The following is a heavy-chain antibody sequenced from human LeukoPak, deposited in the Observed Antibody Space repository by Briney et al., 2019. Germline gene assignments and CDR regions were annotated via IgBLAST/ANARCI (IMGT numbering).Heavy chain of an antibody. J-gene: IGHJ4*02. CDR3: AKISTSSANFDY. CDR2: IGGGGDTT. Sequence: PGRSLRLSCAASGFTFSTYGMTWVRQAPGKGLEWVSAIGGGGDTTYYADSVKGRFTISRDNSKNTLYLQMRSLRAEDTAVYYCAKISTSSANFDYWGQGTLVTVSS. V-gene: IGHV3-23*01. CDR1: GFTFSTYG. D-gene: IGHD6-6*01.